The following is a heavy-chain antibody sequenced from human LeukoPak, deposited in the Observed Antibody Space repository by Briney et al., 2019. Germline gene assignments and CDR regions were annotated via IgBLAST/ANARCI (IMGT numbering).Heavy chain of an antibody. CDR1: GDSVSSNSAA. D-gene: IGHD6-19*01. CDR3: ARVGRYSSGWYIRNDAFDI. V-gene: IGHV6-1*01. Sequence: SQTLSLTCALSGDSVSSNSAAWNWIRQSPSRGLEWLGRTYYRSKWYNDYAVSVKSRITINPDTSKNQFSLQLNSVTPEDTAVYYCARVGRYSSGWYIRNDAFDIWGQGTMVTVSS. J-gene: IGHJ3*02. CDR2: TYYRSKWYN.